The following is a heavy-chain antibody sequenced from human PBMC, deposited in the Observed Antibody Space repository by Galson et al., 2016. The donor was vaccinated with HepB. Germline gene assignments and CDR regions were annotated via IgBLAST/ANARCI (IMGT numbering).Heavy chain of an antibody. V-gene: IGHV3-15*07. Sequence: SLRLSCAASGFSFSHSWMHWVRQAPGKGLEWVGRITSKTEGGTTDYAAPVRARFPISRDNSTETLHLQMNRLKTEDKGVYYCTVAASYDFWCGYYMFDRWGQGTMVTVSS. CDR2: ITSKTEGGTT. J-gene: IGHJ5*02. D-gene: IGHD3-3*01. CDR1: GFSFSHSW. CDR3: TVAASYDFWCGYYMFDR.